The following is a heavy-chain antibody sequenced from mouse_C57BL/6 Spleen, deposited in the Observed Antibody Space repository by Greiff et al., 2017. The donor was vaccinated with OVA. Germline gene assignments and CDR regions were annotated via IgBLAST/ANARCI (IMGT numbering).Heavy chain of an antibody. CDR3: TLTGTTDY. CDR2: IDPSDSYT. CDR1: GYTFTSYW. D-gene: IGHD4-1*01. V-gene: IGHV1-59*01. Sequence: QVQLQQPGAELVRPGTSVKLSCKASGYTFTSYWMHWVKQRPGQGLEWIGVIDPSDSYTNYNQKFKGKATLTVDTSSSTAYMQLSSLTSEDSAVYYCTLTGTTDYWGQGTTLTVSS. J-gene: IGHJ2*01.